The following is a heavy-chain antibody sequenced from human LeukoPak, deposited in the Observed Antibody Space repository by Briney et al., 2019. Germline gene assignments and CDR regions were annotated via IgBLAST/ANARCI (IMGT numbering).Heavy chain of an antibody. V-gene: IGHV3-23*01. CDR3: AKGQASVTYKYFFDY. CDR2: ISDQT. D-gene: IGHD4-17*01. Sequence: PEGSLRLSCVVSGFTFSIYAMAWVRQAPGKGLEWVSGISDQTYYTDSVRGRFTISRDSSKNTLYLQMNSLRAEDTAVYYCAKGQASVTYKYFFDYWGQGTLVTVSS. CDR1: GFTFSIYA. J-gene: IGHJ4*02.